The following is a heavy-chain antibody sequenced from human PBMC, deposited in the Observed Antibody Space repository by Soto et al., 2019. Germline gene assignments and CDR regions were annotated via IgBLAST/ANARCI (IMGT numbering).Heavy chain of an antibody. D-gene: IGHD5-12*01. V-gene: IGHV1-69*13. J-gene: IGHJ6*02. CDR1: GGTFSSYA. Sequence: SVKVSCKASGGTFSSYAISWVRQAPGQGLEWMGGIIPIFGTANYAQKFQGRVTITADESTSTAYMELSSLRSEDTAVYYCARGRVATIHYYYYYYGMDVWGQGTTVTVSS. CDR2: IIPIFGTA. CDR3: ARGRVATIHYYYYYYGMDV.